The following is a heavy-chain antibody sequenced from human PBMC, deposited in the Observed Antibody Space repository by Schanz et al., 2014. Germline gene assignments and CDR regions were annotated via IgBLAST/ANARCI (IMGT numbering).Heavy chain of an antibody. Sequence: EVQLVESGGGLVQPGKSLRLSCAASGFTFDKYAMHWVRQAPGKGLEWISYITYNGGTIYYADSVKGRFTISRDNAKNSLFLQMNSLRAEDTGLYFCARGGSGSHYRLDYWGQGTLVTVSS. J-gene: IGHJ4*02. CDR3: ARGGSGSHYRLDY. D-gene: IGHD1-26*01. CDR1: GFTFDKYA. CDR2: ITYNGGTI. V-gene: IGHV3-48*03.